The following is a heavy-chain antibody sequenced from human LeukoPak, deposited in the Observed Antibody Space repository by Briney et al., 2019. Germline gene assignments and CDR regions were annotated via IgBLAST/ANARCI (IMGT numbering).Heavy chain of an antibody. V-gene: IGHV3-30*18. CDR2: VSYDGSNK. D-gene: IGHD3-16*01. Sequence: GGSLRLSCAASGFTFSSYGMHWVRQAPGKGLEWVAVVSYDGSNKYYADSVKGRFTISRDNSKNTLYLQMNSLRAEDMAVYYCAKDGGQGADYWGQGTLVSVSS. CDR3: AKDGGQGADY. J-gene: IGHJ4*02. CDR1: GFTFSSYG.